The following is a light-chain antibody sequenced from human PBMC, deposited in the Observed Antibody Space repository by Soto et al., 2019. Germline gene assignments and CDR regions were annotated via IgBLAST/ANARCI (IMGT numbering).Light chain of an antibody. CDR2: LNSDGSH. CDR1: SGHSSYA. CDR3: QTWVTGIQDVV. V-gene: IGLV4-69*01. Sequence: QSVLTQSPSASASLGASVKLTCTLSSGHSSYAIAWHQQQPEKGPRYLMKLNSDGSHSKGDGIPDRFSGSSSGAERYLTISSLQSEDEAVYYCQTWVTGIQDVVFGGGTKLTVL. J-gene: IGLJ2*01.